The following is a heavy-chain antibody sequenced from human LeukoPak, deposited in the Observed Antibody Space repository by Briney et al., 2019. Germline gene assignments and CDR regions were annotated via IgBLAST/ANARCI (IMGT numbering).Heavy chain of an antibody. V-gene: IGHV1-46*01. J-gene: IGHJ4*02. Sequence: ASVNVSCKASGYTFTSYSMHWVRQAPGQGLEWMGVINPSGGSTSYAQKFQGRVTMTRDTSTSTVYMELSSLRSEDTAVYYCARDSAGSYYNPNRVRYFDYWGQGTLVTVSS. CDR1: GYTFTSYS. CDR3: ARDSAGSYYNPNRVRYFDY. CDR2: INPSGGST. D-gene: IGHD3-10*01.